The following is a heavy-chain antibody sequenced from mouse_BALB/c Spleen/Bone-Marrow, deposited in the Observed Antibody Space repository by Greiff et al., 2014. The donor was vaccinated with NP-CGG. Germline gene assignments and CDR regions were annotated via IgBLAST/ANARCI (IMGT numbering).Heavy chain of an antibody. V-gene: IGHV1-61*01. Sequence: VHLVESGAELVRPGASVKLSCKASGYTFTSYWMNWVRQRPGQGLEWIGMIDPSDSETHYNQMFKDKATLTVGKSSSTAYMQLSSLTSEDSAVYYCASNPRFAYWGQGTLVTVSA. J-gene: IGHJ3*01. CDR2: IDPSDSET. CDR1: GYTFTSYW. CDR3: ASNPRFAY.